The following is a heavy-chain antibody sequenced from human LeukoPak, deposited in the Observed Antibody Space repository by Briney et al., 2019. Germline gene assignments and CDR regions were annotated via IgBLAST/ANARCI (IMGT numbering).Heavy chain of an antibody. CDR3: SRHSHAWGWVF. J-gene: IGHJ4*02. CDR2: IWHAGTIQ. CDR1: GCIFSYYG. V-gene: IGHV3-33*01. D-gene: IGHD3-16*01. Sequence: PGWALRLSCAASGCIFSYYGMHWVRQAPGKGLEWLAVIWHAGTIQYYADPVKGRFTISRDNSKNSLYLQLTGLRPDDPAIYYCSRHSHAWGWVFWGEGAEVSVS.